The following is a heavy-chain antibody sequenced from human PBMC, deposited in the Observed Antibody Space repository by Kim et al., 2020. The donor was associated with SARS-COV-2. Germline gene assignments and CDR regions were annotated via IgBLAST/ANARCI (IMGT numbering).Heavy chain of an antibody. CDR1: GFTFSSYA. D-gene: IGHD3-22*01. CDR3: AKGDYNDSCGYYHD. J-gene: IGHJ4*02. Sequence: GGSLRLSCAASGFTFSSYAMSWVRQAPGKGLEWVSAISGSGGSTYYADSVKGRFTISRDNSKNTLYLQMNSLRAEDTAVYYCAKGDYNDSCGYYHDWGQGTLGTASS. CDR2: ISGSGGST. V-gene: IGHV3-23*01.